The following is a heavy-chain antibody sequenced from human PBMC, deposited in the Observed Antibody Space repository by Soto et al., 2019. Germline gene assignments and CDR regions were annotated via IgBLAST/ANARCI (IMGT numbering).Heavy chain of an antibody. J-gene: IGHJ6*02. V-gene: IGHV3-49*03. CDR3: TRASVPETQWIQLWSEYYYGMDV. CDR1: GFTFGDYA. D-gene: IGHD5-18*01. CDR2: IRSKAYGGTT. Sequence: GGSRKLSCAASGFTFGDYAMSWFRQAPGKGLEWVGFIRSKAYGGTTEYAASVKGRFTISRDDSKSIAYLQMNSLKTEDTAVYYCTRASVPETQWIQLWSEYYYGMDVWGQGTTVTVSS.